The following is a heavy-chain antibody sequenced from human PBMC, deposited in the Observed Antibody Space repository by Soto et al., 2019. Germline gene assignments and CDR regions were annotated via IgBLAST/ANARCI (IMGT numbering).Heavy chain of an antibody. J-gene: IGHJ4*02. CDR2: IDSSGRYI. CDR3: ARDESAGSSTSD. D-gene: IGHD2-2*01. Sequence: GGSLRLSCVASGPIFSSYGMNWLRQAPGKGLGWVSSIDSSGRYIYYADSLQGRFTISRDNAKNSMYLQMNSLRVEDTARYFCARDESAGSSTSDWGQGTLVTVSS. V-gene: IGHV3-21*01. CDR1: GPIFSSYG.